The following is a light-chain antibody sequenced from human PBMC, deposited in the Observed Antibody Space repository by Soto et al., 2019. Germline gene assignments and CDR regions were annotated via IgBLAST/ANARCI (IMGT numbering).Light chain of an antibody. CDR1: SSNIGAGYD. V-gene: IGLV1-40*01. Sequence: QPVLTQPPSVSGAPRQRVTISCTGSSSNIGAGYDVHWYQQLPGTAPKLLIYGNSNRPSGVPDRFSGSKSGTSASLAITGLQAEDEAGYYCQSYDSSLSVVFGGGTKLTVL. J-gene: IGLJ2*01. CDR2: GNS. CDR3: QSYDSSLSVV.